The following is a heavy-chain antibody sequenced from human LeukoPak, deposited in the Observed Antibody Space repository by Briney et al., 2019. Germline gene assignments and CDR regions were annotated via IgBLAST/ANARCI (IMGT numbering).Heavy chain of an antibody. CDR1: GYTFTGYY. CDR3: ARDRLMYYEGSGEST. D-gene: IGHD3-10*01. Sequence: ASVKVSCKASGYTFTGYYMRWVRHAPGQGLEWMGGINPNSGATNYAQKFQGRVTMTRDTSISTGYMELSSLRSDDTAVYYCARDRLMYYEGSGESTWGQGTLVTVSS. J-gene: IGHJ5*02. CDR2: INPNSGAT. V-gene: IGHV1-2*02.